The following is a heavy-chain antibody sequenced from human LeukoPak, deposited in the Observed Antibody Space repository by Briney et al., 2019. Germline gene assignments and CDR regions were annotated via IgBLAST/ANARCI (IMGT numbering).Heavy chain of an antibody. CDR1: GGSISSYY. Sequence: SETLSLTCTVSGGSISSYYWSWIRQPPGKGLEWIGYIYYSGSTNYNPSLKSRVTISVDPSKNQFSLKLTSVTAADTAVYYCARQEVTAHFDYWGQGTLVTVSS. CDR3: ARQEVTAHFDY. J-gene: IGHJ4*02. CDR2: IYYSGST. V-gene: IGHV4-59*08. D-gene: IGHD2-21*02.